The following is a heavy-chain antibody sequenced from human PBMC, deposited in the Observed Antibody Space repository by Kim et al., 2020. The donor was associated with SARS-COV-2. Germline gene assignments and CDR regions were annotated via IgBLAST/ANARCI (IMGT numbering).Heavy chain of an antibody. Sequence: SATYAQRFQGRGTMTRDTSTSTVYMELSSLRSEDTAVYSCARGLRTAVFDYWGQGTLVTVSS. D-gene: IGHD4-17*01. CDR3: ARGLRTAVFDY. V-gene: IGHV1-46*01. CDR2: SA. J-gene: IGHJ4*02.